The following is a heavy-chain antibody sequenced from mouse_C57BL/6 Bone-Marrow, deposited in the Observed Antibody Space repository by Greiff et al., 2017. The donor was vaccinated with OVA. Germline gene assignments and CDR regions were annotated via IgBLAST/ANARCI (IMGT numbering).Heavy chain of an antibody. J-gene: IGHJ2*01. V-gene: IGHV1-81*01. CDR1: GYTFTSYG. D-gene: IGHD1-1*01. CDR3: ARDGSSYYFDY. Sequence: QVQLQQSGAELARPGASVKLSCKASGYTFTSYGISWVKQRPGQGLEWIGEIYPRSGNTYYNEKFKGKATLTADKSSSTAYMKLRSLTSEDSAVYFCARDGSSYYFDYWGQGTTLTVSS. CDR2: IYPRSGNT.